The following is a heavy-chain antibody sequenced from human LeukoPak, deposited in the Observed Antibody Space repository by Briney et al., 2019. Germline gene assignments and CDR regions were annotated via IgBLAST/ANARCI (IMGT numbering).Heavy chain of an antibody. CDR3: AKDRSYSSSWYLGWFDP. V-gene: IGHV3-23*01. CDR1: GFTFSSYA. Sequence: GGSLRLSCAASGFTFSSYAMSWVRQAPGKGLEWVSAISGSGGSTYYADSVKGRFTISRDNSKNTLYLQMNSLRAEDTAVYYCAKDRSYSSSWYLGWFDPWGQGTPVTVSS. J-gene: IGHJ5*02. D-gene: IGHD6-13*01. CDR2: ISGSGGST.